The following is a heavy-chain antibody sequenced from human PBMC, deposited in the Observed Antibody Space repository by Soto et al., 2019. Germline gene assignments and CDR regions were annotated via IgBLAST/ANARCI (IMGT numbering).Heavy chain of an antibody. Sequence: TSETLCLTCTVAGGSTSGYGWSWIRQPPGKGLEWIAYIHDSGIPNHNPSLKPRVSTSVDTSKSQFSLKLSSVTAADTAVYYCASLVVPADYYYGMDVWGQGTTVTVSS. J-gene: IGHJ6*02. D-gene: IGHD2-2*01. V-gene: IGHV4-59*12. CDR1: GGSTSGYG. CDR3: ASLVVPADYYYGMDV. CDR2: IHDSGIP.